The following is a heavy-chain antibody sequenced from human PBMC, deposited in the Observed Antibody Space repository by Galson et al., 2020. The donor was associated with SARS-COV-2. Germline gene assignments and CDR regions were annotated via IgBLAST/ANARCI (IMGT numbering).Heavy chain of an antibody. Sequence: GESLKISCAASGFPFRSYSMKWVRQASGKGLEWVSSISAGSTYINYTDSVKGRFTISRDNAENSLFLQLNSLRAEDAGVYYCARVGDMATTPSDYFYYGLDLWGQGTTITVSS. J-gene: IGHJ6*02. V-gene: IGHV3-21*01. CDR1: GFPFRSYS. D-gene: IGHD3-16*01. CDR2: ISAGSTYI. CDR3: ARVGDMATTPSDYFYYGLDL.